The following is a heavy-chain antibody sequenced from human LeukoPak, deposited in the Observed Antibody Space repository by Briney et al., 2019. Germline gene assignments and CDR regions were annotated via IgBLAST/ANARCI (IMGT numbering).Heavy chain of an antibody. CDR2: TYYRSKWYN. CDR1: GDSVSRTDAG. V-gene: IGHV6-1*01. D-gene: IGHD3-10*01. Sequence: SQTLSLTSAISGDSVSRTDAGWNWLRQSPSRGLEWLGRTYYRSKWYNDYAVSVKSRITINPDTSKNQFSLQLNSVTPEDTAVYYCARSIKSGSGSYYCYYMDVWGKGTTVTISS. CDR3: ARSIKSGSGSYYCYYMDV. J-gene: IGHJ6*03.